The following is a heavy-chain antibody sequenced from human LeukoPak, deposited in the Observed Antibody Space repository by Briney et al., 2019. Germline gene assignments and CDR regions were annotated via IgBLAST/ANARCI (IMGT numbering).Heavy chain of an antibody. Sequence: TASETLSLTCTVSGGSISSYYWNWLRQPAWKGLEWIGRIYTSGNTNYNPSLKSRVTMSMDTSKNQFSLKVRSVTAADTAVYYCARDDYYGSGTYFDYWGQGTLVTVSS. D-gene: IGHD3-10*01. CDR1: GGSISSYY. CDR2: IYTSGNT. V-gene: IGHV4-4*07. J-gene: IGHJ4*02. CDR3: ARDDYYGSGTYFDY.